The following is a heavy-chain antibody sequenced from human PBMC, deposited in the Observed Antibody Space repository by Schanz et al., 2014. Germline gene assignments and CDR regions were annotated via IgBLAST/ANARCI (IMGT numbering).Heavy chain of an antibody. CDR1: GFTFSSYA. CDR2: MNESHSTI. V-gene: IGHV3-23*04. J-gene: IGHJ3*02. Sequence: VQLVESGGGLVKPGGSLRLSCAASGFTFSSYAMSWVRQAPGKGLEWVSAMNESHSTIYYADSVRGRFTISRDNAENTLYLQMNSLRAEDTAVYYCAKGRFGELSAFDIWGQGTMVTVSS. D-gene: IGHD3-10*01. CDR3: AKGRFGELSAFDI.